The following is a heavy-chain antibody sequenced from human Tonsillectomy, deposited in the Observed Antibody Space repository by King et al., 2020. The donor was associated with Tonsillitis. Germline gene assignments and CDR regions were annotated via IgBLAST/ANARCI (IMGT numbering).Heavy chain of an antibody. CDR1: GFTVSSNY. D-gene: IGHD6-13*01. J-gene: IGHJ4*02. V-gene: IGHV3-66*01. Sequence: VQLVESGGGLVQPGGSLRLSCAASGFTVSSNYMSGVRQAPGKGLEWGSVIYSGGSTYYADSVKGRFTISRDNSKNTLYLQMNSLRAEDTAVYYCARVLREYSSSSYVDYWGQGTLVTVSS. CDR2: IYSGGST. CDR3: ARVLREYSSSSYVDY.